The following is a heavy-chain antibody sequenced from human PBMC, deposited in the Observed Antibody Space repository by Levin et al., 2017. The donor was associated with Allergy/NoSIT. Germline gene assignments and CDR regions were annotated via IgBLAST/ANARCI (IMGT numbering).Heavy chain of an antibody. D-gene: IGHD4-17*01. CDR1: GYTFTSYA. J-gene: IGHJ4*02. V-gene: IGHV1-3*01. CDR3: ARVFRVMTSAVTTPLGY. CDR2: INAGDGNT. Sequence: GESLKISCKASGYTFTSYAMHWVRQAPGQRLEWMGWINAGDGNTKYSQKFQGRVTITRDTSASTAYMELSSLRSEDTAVYYCARVFRVMTSAVTTPLGYWGQGTLVTVSS.